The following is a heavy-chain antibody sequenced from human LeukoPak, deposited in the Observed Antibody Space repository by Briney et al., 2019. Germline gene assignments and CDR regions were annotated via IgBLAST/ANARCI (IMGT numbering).Heavy chain of an antibody. CDR2: INHSGST. CDR1: GGSFSGYY. V-gene: IGHV4-34*01. Sequence: SETLSLTCAVYGGSFSGYYWSWIRRPPGKGLEWIGEINHSGSTNYNPSLKSRVTISVDTSKNQFSLKLSSVTAADTAVYYCARSAILDYGDYVRYYYGMDVWGQGTTVTVSS. CDR3: ARSAILDYGDYVRYYYGMDV. J-gene: IGHJ6*02. D-gene: IGHD4-17*01.